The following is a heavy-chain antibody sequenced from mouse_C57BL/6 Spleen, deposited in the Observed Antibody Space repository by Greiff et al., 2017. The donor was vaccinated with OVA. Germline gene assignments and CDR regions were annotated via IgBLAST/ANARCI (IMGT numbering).Heavy chain of an antibody. Sequence: QVQLQQPGAELVRPGTSVKLSCKASGYTFTSYWMHWVKQRPGQGLEWIGVIDPSDSYTNYNQKFKGKATLTVDTSSSTAYMQLSSLTSEDSAVCYCTSDKNDYWGQGTTLTVSS. J-gene: IGHJ2*01. V-gene: IGHV1-59*01. CDR1: GYTFTSYW. CDR2: IDPSDSYT. CDR3: TSDKNDY.